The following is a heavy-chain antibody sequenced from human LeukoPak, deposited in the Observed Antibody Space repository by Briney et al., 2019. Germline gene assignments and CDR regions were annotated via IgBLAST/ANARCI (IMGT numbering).Heavy chain of an antibody. CDR3: ARLLGGGFDY. CDR1: GYSFTSYW. J-gene: IGHJ4*02. CDR2: IYPGDSDT. Sequence: GESLKISCKGSGYSFTSYWIGWVRQMPGKGLEWMGVIYPGDSDTRYSPSFQGQVTISAESISTAYLQWSNLKASDTAMYYCARLLGGGFDYWGQGTPVTVSS. V-gene: IGHV5-51*01.